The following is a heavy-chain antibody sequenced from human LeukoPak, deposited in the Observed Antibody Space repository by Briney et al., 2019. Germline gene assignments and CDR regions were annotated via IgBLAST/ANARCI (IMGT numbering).Heavy chain of an antibody. J-gene: IGHJ4*02. CDR2: IYYSGST. CDR1: GGSISSSSYF. CDR3: ARNRYCSSTSCPFGY. D-gene: IGHD2-2*01. V-gene: IGHV4-39*07. Sequence: SETLSLTCTVSGGSISSSSYFWGWIRQPPGKGLEWIGSIYYSGSTYYNPSLKSRVTISVDTSKNQFSLKLSSVTAADTAVYYCARNRYCSSTSCPFGYWGQGTLVTVSS.